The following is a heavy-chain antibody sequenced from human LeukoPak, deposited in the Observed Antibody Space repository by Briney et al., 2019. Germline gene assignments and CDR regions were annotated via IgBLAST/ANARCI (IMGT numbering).Heavy chain of an antibody. CDR3: ASFHYDSSGNRNY. Sequence: PGGSLRLSCAASGFTFSSYAMPWVRQAPGKGLEWVAVISYDGSNKYYADSVKGRFTISRDNSKNTLYLQMNSLRAEDTAVYYCASFHYDSSGNRNYWGQGTLVTVSS. D-gene: IGHD3-22*01. CDR2: ISYDGSNK. V-gene: IGHV3-30-3*01. J-gene: IGHJ4*02. CDR1: GFTFSSYA.